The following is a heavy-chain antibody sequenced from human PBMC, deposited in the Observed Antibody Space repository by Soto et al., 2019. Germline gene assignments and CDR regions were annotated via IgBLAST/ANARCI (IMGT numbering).Heavy chain of an antibody. D-gene: IGHD3-22*01. CDR1: GYTFTSYG. J-gene: IGHJ1*01. Sequence: ASVKVSCKASGYTFTSYGISWVRQAPGQGLEWMGWISAYNGNTNYAQKLQGRVTITTDTSTSTAYMELRSLRSDDTAVYYCARGTHYYDSSVAEYFQHWGQGTLVTVSS. CDR3: ARGTHYYDSSVAEYFQH. CDR2: ISAYNGNT. V-gene: IGHV1-18*04.